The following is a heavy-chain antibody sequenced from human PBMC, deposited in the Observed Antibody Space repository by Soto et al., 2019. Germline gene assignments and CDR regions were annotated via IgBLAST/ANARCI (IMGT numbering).Heavy chain of an antibody. CDR2: ISSNGGST. CDR1: GFTFSSYA. D-gene: IGHD6-6*01. Sequence: EVQLVESGGGLVQPGGSLRLSCAASGFTFSSYAMHWVRQAPGKGLEYVSAISSNGGSTYYANSVKGRFTISRDNSKNTLYLQMCSLRAEDMAVYYCARELRIAARHWYFDLWGRGTLVTVSS. J-gene: IGHJ2*01. CDR3: ARELRIAARHWYFDL. V-gene: IGHV3-64*01.